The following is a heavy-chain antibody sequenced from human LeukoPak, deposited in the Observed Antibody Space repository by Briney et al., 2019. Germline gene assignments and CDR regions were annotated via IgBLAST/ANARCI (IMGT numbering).Heavy chain of an antibody. D-gene: IGHD4-11*01. J-gene: IGHJ4*02. CDR2: TSAYNGNT. Sequence: ASVKVSCKASGYTFTSYGIRWVRQAPGQGLEWMGWTSAYNGNTNYAQKLQGRVTMTTDTSTSTAYMELRSLRSDDTAVYYCGRTTVTTYVDYWGQGTLVTVSS. CDR3: GRTTVTTYVDY. V-gene: IGHV1-18*01. CDR1: GYTFTSYG.